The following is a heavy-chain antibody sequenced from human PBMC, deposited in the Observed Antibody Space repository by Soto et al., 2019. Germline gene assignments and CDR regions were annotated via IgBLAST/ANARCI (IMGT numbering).Heavy chain of an antibody. J-gene: IGHJ3*02. CDR3: AKNLRWYDEDTVDI. CDR1: GFTFSNYG. D-gene: IGHD4-17*01. V-gene: IGHV3-30*18. Sequence: QVQMVESGGGVVQPGRSLRLSCAASGFTFSNYGMHWVRQAPGKGLEWVAVLSYDGNNKYYADSVKGRFTISRDNSKDTLYLQMNSLRAEDTAVYYCAKNLRWYDEDTVDIWGQGTMVTVSS. CDR2: LSYDGNNK.